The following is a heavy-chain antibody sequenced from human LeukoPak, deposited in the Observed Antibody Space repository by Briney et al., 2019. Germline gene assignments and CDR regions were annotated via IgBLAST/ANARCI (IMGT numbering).Heavy chain of an antibody. CDR3: VKGRSGGSYGM. J-gene: IGHJ4*02. CDR2: ISSDGGST. D-gene: IGHD1-26*01. CDR1: GFTFSNSG. V-gene: IGHV3-64D*09. Sequence: GGSLRLSCSASGFTFSNSGMHWVRQAPGKGLECVSAISSDGGSTYYADSVKGRFTISRDNSKNTLYLQMSSLRAEDTAVYYCVKGRSGGSYGMWGQGTLLTVSS.